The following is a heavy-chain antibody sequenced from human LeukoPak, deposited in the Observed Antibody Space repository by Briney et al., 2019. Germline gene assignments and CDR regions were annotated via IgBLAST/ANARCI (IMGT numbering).Heavy chain of an antibody. CDR3: ARDSGGYKLFDY. J-gene: IGHJ4*02. CDR1: GGTFSSYA. Sequence: ASVKVSCKASGGTFSSYAISWVRQAPGQGLEWMGGIIPIFGTASYAQKFQGRVTITTDESTSTAYMELSSLRSEDTAVYYCARDSGGYKLFDYWGQGTLVTVSS. CDR2: IIPIFGTA. V-gene: IGHV1-69*05. D-gene: IGHD5-24*01.